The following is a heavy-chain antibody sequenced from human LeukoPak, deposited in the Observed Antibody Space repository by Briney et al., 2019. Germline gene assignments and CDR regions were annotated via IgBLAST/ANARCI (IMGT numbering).Heavy chain of an antibody. V-gene: IGHV3-74*01. CDR3: ARAPSEIGGYYPEYFRH. J-gene: IGHJ1*01. CDR1: GFSLSTYL. Sequence: RGSPRLSRAPPGFSLSTYLTHWGRPAPRERLVWGSRIISDGSTNYADSVKGRFTISRDNAKNTVSLQMNSLRAEDTGVYYCARAPSEIGGYYPEYFRHWGQGTLVTVSS. CDR2: IISDGST. D-gene: IGHD3-22*01.